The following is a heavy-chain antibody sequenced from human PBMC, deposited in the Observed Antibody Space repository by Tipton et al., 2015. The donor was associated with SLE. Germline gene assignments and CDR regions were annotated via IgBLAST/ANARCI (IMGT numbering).Heavy chain of an antibody. V-gene: IGHV4-34*01. D-gene: IGHD2-15*01. CDR2: INHSGSA. J-gene: IGHJ6*02. Sequence: TLSLTCAVYGGSFSGYYCSWIRQSPGKGLEWIGEINHSGSANYNPSLRSRVTMSVDTSKTQFSLNLSSLTAADTAIYHCARVVTVGATHYYDVDVWGPGTTVTVSS. CDR1: GGSFSGYY. CDR3: ARVVTVGATHYYDVDV.